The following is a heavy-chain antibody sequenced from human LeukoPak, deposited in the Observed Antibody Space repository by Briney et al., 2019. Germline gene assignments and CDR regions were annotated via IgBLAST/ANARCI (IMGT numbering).Heavy chain of an antibody. CDR2: ISAYNGNT. CDR1: GGTFSSYA. V-gene: IGHV1-18*01. J-gene: IGHJ4*02. Sequence: GASVKVSCKASGGTFSSYAISWVRQAPGQGLQWMGWISAYNGNTNYAQKLQDRVTMTTDTSTSTAYMELRSLRSDDTAVYYCARVERYYDFWSGYYTYYFDYWGQGTLVTVSS. D-gene: IGHD3-3*01. CDR3: ARVERYYDFWSGYYTYYFDY.